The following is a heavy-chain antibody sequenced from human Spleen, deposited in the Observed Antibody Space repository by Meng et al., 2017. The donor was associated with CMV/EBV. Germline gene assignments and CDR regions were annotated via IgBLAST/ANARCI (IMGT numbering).Heavy chain of an antibody. CDR2: VSAWNSPNDDNT. D-gene: IGHD1-26*01. J-gene: IGHJ4*02. Sequence: TRHGISWVRQARGQGLEWMGWVSAWNSPNDDNTYYAQRFEGRVTMTTDTSTSTAYMEVTSLRSDDSAVYYCARSPLPFIVGSVPMDYWGQGTLVTVSS. V-gene: IGHV1-18*01. CDR3: ARSPLPFIVGSVPMDY. CDR1: TRHG.